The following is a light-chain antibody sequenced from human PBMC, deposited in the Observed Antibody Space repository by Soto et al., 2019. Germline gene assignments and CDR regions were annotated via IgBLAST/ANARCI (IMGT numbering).Light chain of an antibody. CDR2: STP. CDR1: QGIGYR. V-gene: IGKV1-27*01. CDR3: QKYDSAPLA. J-gene: IGKJ3*01. Sequence: DIQMTQSPSSLSASVGDRVTITCRASQGIGYRLAWYQQKPGKAPRLLIYSTPTSHSGVPSRFSGSGSGTDFTLTITSLQPEDIATYYCQKYDSAPLAFGPGTKVDVK.